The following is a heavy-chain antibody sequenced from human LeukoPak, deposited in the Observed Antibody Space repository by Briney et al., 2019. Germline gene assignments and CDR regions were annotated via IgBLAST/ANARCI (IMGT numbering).Heavy chain of an antibody. J-gene: IGHJ4*02. V-gene: IGHV4-39*01. D-gene: IGHD4-11*01. CDR2: IYYTGGT. Sequence: SETLSLTCSVSGGSITSSSYYWGWIRQPPEKGLEWIGSIYYTGGTNYSPSLKSRVTISVDTSKNQFSLKLSSVTAADTAVYNCVRHGGTRVTLVQVYYFDYWGQGTLVTVSS. CDR3: VRHGGTRVTLVQVYYFDY. CDR1: GGSITSSSYY.